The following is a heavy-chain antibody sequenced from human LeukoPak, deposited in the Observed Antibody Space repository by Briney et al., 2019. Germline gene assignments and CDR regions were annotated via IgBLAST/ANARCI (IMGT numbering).Heavy chain of an antibody. J-gene: IGHJ3*02. D-gene: IGHD3-16*01. CDR3: ARHYTREDAFDI. CDR1: VGSTTIDF. CDR2: IYYSRST. V-gene: IGHV4-59*08. Sequence: SETLSLTCAHPVGSTTIDFWSWIRQPPRERVGWMGYIYYSRSTNYNPSLKSRVNISVDTSKIQFSLKLSSVTAADTAVYYCARHYTREDAFDIWGQGTMVTVSS.